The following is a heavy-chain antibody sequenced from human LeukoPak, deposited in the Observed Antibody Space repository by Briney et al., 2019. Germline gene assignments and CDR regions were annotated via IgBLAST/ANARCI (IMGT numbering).Heavy chain of an antibody. CDR2: IYTSGST. CDR1: GGSISSYY. D-gene: IGHD5-18*01. CDR3: ARERRDRYSYGLPYFDY. J-gene: IGHJ4*02. Sequence: SETLSLTCTVSGGSISSYYWSWIRQPAGKGLEWIGRIYTSGSTNYNPSLKSRVTMSVDTSKNQFSLKLSSVTAADTAVYYCARERRDRYSYGLPYFDYWGQGTLITVSS. V-gene: IGHV4-4*07.